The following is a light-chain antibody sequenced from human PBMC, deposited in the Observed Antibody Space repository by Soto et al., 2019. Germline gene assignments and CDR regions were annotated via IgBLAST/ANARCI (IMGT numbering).Light chain of an antibody. CDR3: QQYNIWPPIT. CDR2: DIF. J-gene: IGKJ5*01. Sequence: EVVLTQSPGTLSLSPGERATLSCRASQSVGSDLAWYQQKPGQAPRLVIYDIFTRATGVPTRISGSGSGTEFTLTITSLQSEDIALYYCQQYNIWPPITFGQGTRLEIK. CDR1: QSVGSD. V-gene: IGKV3D-15*01.